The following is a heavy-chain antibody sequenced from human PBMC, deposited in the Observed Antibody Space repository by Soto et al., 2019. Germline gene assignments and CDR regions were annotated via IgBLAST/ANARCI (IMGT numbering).Heavy chain of an antibody. CDR3: ARSSPRGEQLFFDF. V-gene: IGHV4-4*07. J-gene: IGHJ4*02. CDR1: NGSIRSYY. CDR2: IYSTGST. Sequence: PSETLSLTCTVSNGSIRSYYWNWIRQPAGKGLEWIGRIYSTGSTYYNPSLKSRITMSVDTSKNQFSLKLTSVTAADAAMYYCARSSPRGEQLFFDFWGQGALVTVSS. D-gene: IGHD1-26*01.